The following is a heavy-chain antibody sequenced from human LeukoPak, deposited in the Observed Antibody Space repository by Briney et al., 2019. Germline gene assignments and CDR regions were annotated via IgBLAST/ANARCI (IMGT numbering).Heavy chain of an antibody. D-gene: IGHD3-3*01. V-gene: IGHV3-21*01. Sequence: NPGGSLRLSCAASGFTFSSYSMNWVRQAPGKGLEWVSSISSSSSYIYYADSVKGRSTISRDNAKNSLYLQMNSLRAEDTAVYYCAREGNTIFGVVSPFDYWGQGTLVTVSS. CDR3: AREGNTIFGVVSPFDY. J-gene: IGHJ4*02. CDR1: GFTFSSYS. CDR2: ISSSSSYI.